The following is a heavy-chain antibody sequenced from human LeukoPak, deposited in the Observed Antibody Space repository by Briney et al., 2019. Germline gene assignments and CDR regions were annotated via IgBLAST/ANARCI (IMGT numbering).Heavy chain of an antibody. J-gene: IGHJ4*02. CDR1: GFTFSSYA. Sequence: GGSLRLSCAASGFTFSSYAMSWVRQAPGKGLEWVSSISSSSSYIYYADSVKGRFTISRDNAKNSLYLQMNSLRAEDTAVYYCARGRRIAVAGDYWGQGTLVTVSS. CDR3: ARGRRIAVAGDY. CDR2: ISSSSSYI. V-gene: IGHV3-21*01. D-gene: IGHD6-19*01.